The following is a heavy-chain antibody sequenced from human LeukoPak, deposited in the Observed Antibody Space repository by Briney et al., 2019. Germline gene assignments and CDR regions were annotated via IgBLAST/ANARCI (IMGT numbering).Heavy chain of an antibody. V-gene: IGHV3-7*01. Sequence: TGGSLRLSCAASGFTFSSYWMSWVRQAPGKGLEWVANIKQDGSEKYYVDSVKGRFTIFRDNAKNSLFLQMTSLSAEDSAVYYCASSFSVAVAGLYGYFDYWGQGTLVTVSS. CDR3: ASSFSVAVAGLYGYFDY. J-gene: IGHJ4*02. D-gene: IGHD6-19*01. CDR2: IKQDGSEK. CDR1: GFTFSSYW.